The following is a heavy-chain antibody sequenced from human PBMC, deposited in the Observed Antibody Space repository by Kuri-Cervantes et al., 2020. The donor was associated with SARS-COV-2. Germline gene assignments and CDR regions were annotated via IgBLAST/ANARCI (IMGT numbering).Heavy chain of an antibody. V-gene: IGHV3-33*01. Sequence: SLKTSCASSGFTFSSDGMHWVRQAPGKGLEWVAVIWYDGSNKYYADSVKGRFTISSDNSKNTLYLQMISLRAEDTAVYYCARDGGPNYYGSGSYHPYYYYMDVWGKGTTVTVSS. D-gene: IGHD3-10*01. J-gene: IGHJ6*03. CDR3: ARDGGPNYYGSGSYHPYYYYMDV. CDR1: GFTFSSDG. CDR2: IWYDGSNK.